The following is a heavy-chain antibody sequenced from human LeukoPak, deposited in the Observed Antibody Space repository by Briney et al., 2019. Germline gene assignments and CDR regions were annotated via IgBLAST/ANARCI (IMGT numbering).Heavy chain of an antibody. CDR3: AKGYYYYYYMDV. V-gene: IGHV3-30*04. Sequence: GRSLRLSCAVSGFTFSSYAMHWVRQAPGKGLEWVAVISYDESNKYYADSVKGRFTISRDNSKNTLYLQMNSLRAEDTAVYYCAKGYYYYYYMDVWGKGTTVTVSS. CDR2: ISYDESNK. J-gene: IGHJ6*03. CDR1: GFTFSSYA.